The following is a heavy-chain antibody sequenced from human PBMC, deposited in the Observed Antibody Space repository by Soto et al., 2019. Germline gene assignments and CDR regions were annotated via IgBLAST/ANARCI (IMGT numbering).Heavy chain of an antibody. CDR3: ARAGWGGYYYYGMDV. D-gene: IGHD3-10*01. J-gene: IGHJ6*02. CDR1: GYTFTGYY. Sequence: QVQLVQSGAEVKKPGASVKVSCKASGYTFTGYYMHWVRQAPGQGLGWMGWINPNSGGTNYAQKFQGRVTMTMDTSISPADMELSRLGSDDTAVYYYARAGWGGYYYYGMDVWGQGTTVTVSS. CDR2: INPNSGGT. V-gene: IGHV1-2*02.